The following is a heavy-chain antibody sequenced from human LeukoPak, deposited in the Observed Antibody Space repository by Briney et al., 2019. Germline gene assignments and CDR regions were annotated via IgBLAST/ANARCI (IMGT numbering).Heavy chain of an antibody. CDR3: AGGGITTFDY. V-gene: IGHV3-21*01. J-gene: IGHJ4*02. D-gene: IGHD3-22*01. Sequence: GGSLRLSCAASGFTFSSYSMNWVRQAPGKGLEWVSSISSSGSHTYHADSVKGRFTIYRDNAKNSLYLQMNSLRADDTAVYYCAGGGITTFDYWGQGSLVTVSS. CDR1: GFTFSSYS. CDR2: ISSSGSHT.